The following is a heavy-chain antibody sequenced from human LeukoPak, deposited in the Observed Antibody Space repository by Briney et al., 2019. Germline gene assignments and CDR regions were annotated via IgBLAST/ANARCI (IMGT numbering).Heavy chain of an antibody. CDR2: IKQDGSEK. D-gene: IGHD6-6*01. J-gene: IGHJ4*02. CDR1: GFTFSNLW. Sequence: LAGGSLRLSCAASGFTFSNLWMSWVRQAPGKGLKWVANIKQDGSEKYYVDSVKGRFTISRDNAKNSLYLQMNSLRAEDTAVYYCARGPHEYSSSLGYWGQGTLVTVSS. V-gene: IGHV3-7*04. CDR3: ARGPHEYSSSLGY.